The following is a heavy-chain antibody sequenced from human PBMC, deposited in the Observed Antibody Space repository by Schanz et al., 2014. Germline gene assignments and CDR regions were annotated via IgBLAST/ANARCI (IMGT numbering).Heavy chain of an antibody. J-gene: IGHJ3*01. CDR3: ARDGGRDGYNLAFDV. V-gene: IGHV3-53*01. CDR2: MYINSGST. Sequence: DVQLVESGGGMIQPGGSLSLECAVSGDTVNTKEMSWVRQGAGKGLEWISSMYINSGSTQYADSVKGRFIISRDSSKNTLFLQMNSLRAEDTAVYFCARDGGRDGYNLAFDVWGQGTLVTVSS. CDR1: GDTVNTKE. D-gene: IGHD5-12*01.